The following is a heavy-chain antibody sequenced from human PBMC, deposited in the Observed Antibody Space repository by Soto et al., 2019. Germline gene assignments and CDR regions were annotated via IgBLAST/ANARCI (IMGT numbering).Heavy chain of an antibody. D-gene: IGHD1-26*01. CDR3: ARAVRSGSYYYYGMDV. CDR2: ISSSSSYT. Sequence: QVQLVESGGGLVKPGGSLRLSCAASGFTFSDYYMSWIRQAPGKGLEWVSYISSSSSYTNYAVSVKGRFTISRDNANNSLDLQMSSLSAEDTAVYYCARAVRSGSYYYYGMDVWGPATTVTVS. J-gene: IGHJ6*02. V-gene: IGHV3-11*06. CDR1: GFTFSDYY.